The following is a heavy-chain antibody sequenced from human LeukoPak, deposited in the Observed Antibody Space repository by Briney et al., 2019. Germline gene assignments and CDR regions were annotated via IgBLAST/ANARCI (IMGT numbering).Heavy chain of an antibody. J-gene: IGHJ4*02. CDR3: AKPAVGSSGNFDY. D-gene: IGHD6-6*01. CDR2: ISYDGSNK. CDR1: GFTFSNYA. V-gene: IGHV3-30-3*02. Sequence: GGSLRLSCVASGFTFSNYAMHWVRQAPGKGLEWVAVISYDGSNKYYADSVKGRFTISRDNSKNTLYLQMNSLRAEDTAVYYCAKPAVGSSGNFDYWGQGTLVTVSS.